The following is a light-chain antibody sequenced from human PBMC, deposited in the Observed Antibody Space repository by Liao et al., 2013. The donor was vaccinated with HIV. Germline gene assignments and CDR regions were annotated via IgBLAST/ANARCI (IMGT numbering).Light chain of an antibody. Sequence: SDVLTQPPSVSVARGQTARIICGGDSVGSETVHWYQQKAGQAPVLLINRDSDLPSGTLERFSGSNSGNTATLTISGTQAMDEADYYCQAWDSSTANVVFGGGTKLTVL. V-gene: IGLV3-9*01. CDR3: QAWDSSTANVV. CDR2: RDS. J-gene: IGLJ2*01. CDR1: SVGSET.